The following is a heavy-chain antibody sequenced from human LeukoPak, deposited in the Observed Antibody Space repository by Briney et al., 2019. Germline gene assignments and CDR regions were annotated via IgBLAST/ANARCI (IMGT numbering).Heavy chain of an antibody. J-gene: IGHJ5*02. V-gene: IGHV4-39*01. D-gene: IGHD2-2*01. Sequence: SETLSLTCTVSGGSISSSSYYWGWIRQPPGKGLEWIGSIYYSGSTYYNPSLKSRVTISVDTSKNQFSLKLSSVTAADTAVHYCARHSSSTSCYFLPWGQGTLVTVSS. CDR3: ARHSSSTSCYFLP. CDR1: GGSISSSSYY. CDR2: IYYSGST.